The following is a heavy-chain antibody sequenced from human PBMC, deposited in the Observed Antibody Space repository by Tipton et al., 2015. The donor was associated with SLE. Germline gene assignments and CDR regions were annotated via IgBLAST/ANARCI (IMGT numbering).Heavy chain of an antibody. D-gene: IGHD5-12*01. CDR3: IPRGYSGY. CDR2: IKSKADGGTT. V-gene: IGHV3-15*01. Sequence: LTCTVSGGSISSHYWSWIRQAPGKGLEWVGRIKSKADGGTTDYVAPVKGRFTMSRDDSKNMLYLQMNSLKTEDTAVYYCIPRGYSGYWGQGTLVTVSS. CDR1: GGSISSHY. J-gene: IGHJ4*02.